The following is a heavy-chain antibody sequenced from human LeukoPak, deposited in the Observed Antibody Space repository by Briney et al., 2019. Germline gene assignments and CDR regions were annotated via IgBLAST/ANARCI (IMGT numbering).Heavy chain of an antibody. J-gene: IGHJ3*01. D-gene: IGHD5-24*01. Sequence: GGSLRLSCAASGFSFSVAAMTWVRQAPRKGREWVSLIGASGESTYYADSVKGRFTISRDNSKNTLSLQMNSLGVEDTAMYFCAKDIQLSTWGLGTMVTVSS. CDR1: GFSFSVAA. CDR2: IGASGEST. V-gene: IGHV3-23*01. CDR3: AKDIQLST.